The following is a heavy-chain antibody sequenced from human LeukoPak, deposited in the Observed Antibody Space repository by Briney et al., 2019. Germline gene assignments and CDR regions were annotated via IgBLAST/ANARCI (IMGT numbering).Heavy chain of an antibody. CDR2: IHISGST. J-gene: IGHJ3*02. V-gene: IGHV4-61*02. Sequence: PSQTLSLTCTVSGGPINSGSYSWTWIRQPAGKGLEWIGRIHISGSTHYTPSLKSRVTISVDTSKNQFSLKLSSVTAADTAVYYCARADRSGYFGNVVAFDIWGQGTMDTVSS. CDR3: ARADRSGYFGNVVAFDI. CDR1: GGPINSGSYS. D-gene: IGHD3-22*01.